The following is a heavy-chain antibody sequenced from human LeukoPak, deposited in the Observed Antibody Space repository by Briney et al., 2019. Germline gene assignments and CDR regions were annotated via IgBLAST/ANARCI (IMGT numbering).Heavy chain of an antibody. CDR3: ARDGKKWDRLGAFDI. V-gene: IGHV4-4*07. Sequence: SETLSLTCTVSGGSISSYYWSWIRQPAGKGLEWIGRIYTSGSTNYNPSLKSRVTMSVDTSKNQFSLKLSSVTAADTAVYYCARDGKKWDRLGAFDIWGQGTMVTVSS. D-gene: IGHD1-1*01. CDR2: IYTSGST. CDR1: GGSISSYY. J-gene: IGHJ3*02.